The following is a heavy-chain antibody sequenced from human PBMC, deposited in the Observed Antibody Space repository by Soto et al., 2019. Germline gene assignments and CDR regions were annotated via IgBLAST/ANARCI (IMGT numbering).Heavy chain of an antibody. D-gene: IGHD2-21*02. CDR1: GYTFTTYS. Sequence: ASVKVSCKASGYTFTTYSISWVRQAPGQALEWMGVIHPSGGGTTYAQKFLGRVTVTRDTSTSTVFMELSSLRSDDTAVYYCARGGHIAVVTASFDYWGQGTLVTVSS. CDR3: ARGGHIAVVTASFDY. J-gene: IGHJ4*02. CDR2: IHPSGGGT. V-gene: IGHV1-46*01.